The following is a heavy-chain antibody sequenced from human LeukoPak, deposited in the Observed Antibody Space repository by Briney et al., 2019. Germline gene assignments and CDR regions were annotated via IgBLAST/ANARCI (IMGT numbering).Heavy chain of an antibody. J-gene: IGHJ4*02. CDR3: ARTGGSYSGYFDY. Sequence: PSETLSLTCTVSGGSFSSGSYYWSWIRQPPGKGLEWIGYIHYSGSTTYNPSLKSRVTISVDTSKNQFSLKLSSVTAADTAVYYCARTGGSYSGYFDYWGQGTLVTVSS. V-gene: IGHV4-61*01. CDR1: GGSFSSGSYY. CDR2: IHYSGST. D-gene: IGHD1-26*01.